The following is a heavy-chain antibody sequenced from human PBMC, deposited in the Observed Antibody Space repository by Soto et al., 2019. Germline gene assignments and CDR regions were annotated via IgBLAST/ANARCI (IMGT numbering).Heavy chain of an antibody. D-gene: IGHD2-2*02. J-gene: IGHJ4*02. Sequence: PGESLKISCKGSGYSFAGYWITWVRQKPGKGLAWMGRIDPSDSQTYYSPSFRGHVTISATKSITTVFLQWSSLRASDTAMYYSPRQLYPAAIGPKCQYYFDSVGQGALLAVSS. CDR3: PRQLYPAAIGPKCQYYFDS. V-gene: IGHV5-10-1*01. CDR2: IDPSDSQT. CDR1: GYSFAGYW.